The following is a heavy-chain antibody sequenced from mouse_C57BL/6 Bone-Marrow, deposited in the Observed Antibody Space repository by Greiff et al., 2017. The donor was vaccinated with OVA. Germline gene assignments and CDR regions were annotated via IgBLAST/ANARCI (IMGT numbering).Heavy chain of an antibody. V-gene: IGHV1-15*01. CDR2: IDPETGGT. CDR1: GYTFTDYE. CDR3: TRDYYGSSYLRFAY. D-gene: IGHD1-1*01. Sequence: QVQLKESGAELVRPGASVTLSCKASGYTFTDYEMHWVKQTPVHGLEWIGAIDPETGGTAYNQKFKGKAILTADKSSSTAYMELRSLTSEDSAVYYCTRDYYGSSYLRFAYWGQGTLVTVSA. J-gene: IGHJ3*01.